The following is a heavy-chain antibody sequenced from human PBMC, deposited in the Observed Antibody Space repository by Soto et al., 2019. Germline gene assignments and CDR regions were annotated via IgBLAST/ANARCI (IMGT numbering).Heavy chain of an antibody. CDR1: GGSISSGDYY. CDR3: ARDTTGDYFDY. CDR2: VYYSGTT. V-gene: IGHV4-39*07. Sequence: SETLSLTCTVSGGSISSGDYYWSWIRQSPGKGLEWIGSVYYSGTTYYNPSLKGRVTISVDTYNQFSLRLSSVTAADTAVYYCARDTTGDYFDYWGQGTLVTVSS. J-gene: IGHJ4*02. D-gene: IGHD2-2*01.